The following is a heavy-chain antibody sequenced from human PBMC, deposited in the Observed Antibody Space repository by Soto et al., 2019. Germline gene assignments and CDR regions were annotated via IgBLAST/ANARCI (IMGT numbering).Heavy chain of an antibody. D-gene: IGHD4-17*01. J-gene: IGHJ1*01. CDR2: IFYSGST. V-gene: IGHV4-59*08. CDR1: GDSISSHY. CDR3: ASSYIYGAPVVRMDFQR. Sequence: QVQLQESGPGLVKPSETLSLTCTVSGDSISSHYWNWIRQPPGKGLEWSGYIFYSGSTNYNPSLKSRVTISVDTSKNPFSLKLTSVTAAHTAVYYCASSYIYGAPVVRMDFQRWGQGTLVTVSS.